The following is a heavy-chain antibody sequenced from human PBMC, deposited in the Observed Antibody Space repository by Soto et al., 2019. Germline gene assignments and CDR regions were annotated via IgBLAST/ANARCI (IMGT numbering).Heavy chain of an antibody. V-gene: IGHV4-31*03. CDR3: ARDQGQSSNWSGWFDP. CDR1: GGSISSGGYY. Sequence: SETLSLTCTVSGGSISSGGYYWSWIRQHPGKGLEWIGYIYYSGSTYYNPSLKSRVTISVDTSKNQFSLKLSSVTAADTAVYYCARDQGQSSNWSGWFDPWGQGTLVTVSS. D-gene: IGHD1-20*01. J-gene: IGHJ5*02. CDR2: IYYSGST.